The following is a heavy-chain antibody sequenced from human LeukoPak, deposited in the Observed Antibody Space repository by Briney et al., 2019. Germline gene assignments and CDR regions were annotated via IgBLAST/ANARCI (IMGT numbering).Heavy chain of an antibody. D-gene: IGHD1-7*01. Sequence: SVKVSCKASGGSFSSYAISWVRQAPGQGLEWMGRIIPIFGTANYAQKFQGRVTITTDESTSTAYMELSSLRSEDTAVCYCARTGTTKIQFDPWGQGTLVTVSS. CDR2: IIPIFGTA. V-gene: IGHV1-69*05. CDR1: GGSFSSYA. CDR3: ARTGTTKIQFDP. J-gene: IGHJ5*02.